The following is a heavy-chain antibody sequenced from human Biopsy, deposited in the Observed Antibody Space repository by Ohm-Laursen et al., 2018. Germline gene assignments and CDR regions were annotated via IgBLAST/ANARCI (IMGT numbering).Heavy chain of an antibody. J-gene: IGHJ4*02. Sequence: SSVKVSCKASGGTFSSFGISWVRQAPGQGLEWMGGIIPIFGTANYAQKFQGRVTITADESTSTAYMELSSLRSEDTAVYYCAKRGVERGRPLAYWGQGTLVTVSS. CDR3: AKRGVERGRPLAY. CDR2: IIPIFGTA. CDR1: GGTFSSFG. D-gene: IGHD1-1*01. V-gene: IGHV1-69*01.